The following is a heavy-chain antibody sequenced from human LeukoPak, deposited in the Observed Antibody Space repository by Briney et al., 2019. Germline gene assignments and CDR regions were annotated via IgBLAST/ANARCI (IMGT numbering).Heavy chain of an antibody. J-gene: IGHJ3*02. CDR3: ARGISGGFDI. D-gene: IGHD2-21*01. CDR2: IIPNSGAT. V-gene: IGHV1-2*06. Sequence: ASVKVSCKPSGYTFTAYHMHWVRQAPGQGLEWMGRIIPNSGATNYAQNFQDRVTLTRDTSISTAYMELSRLRPDDTAVYFCARGISGGFDIWGRGTMVTVSS. CDR1: GYTFTAYH.